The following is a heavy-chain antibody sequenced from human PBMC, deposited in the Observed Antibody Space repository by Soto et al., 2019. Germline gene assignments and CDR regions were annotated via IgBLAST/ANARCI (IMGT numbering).Heavy chain of an antibody. CDR3: ARASPVLPDV. CDR1: GGSITSGDYY. V-gene: IGHV4-30-4*01. D-gene: IGHD3-10*01. J-gene: IGHJ6*02. CDR2: IYYSGST. Sequence: SETLSLTCTVSGGSITSGDYYRSWIRQPPGKGLEWIGYIYYSGSTYYNPSLKSRVTISVDTSKNQFSLKLSSVTAADTAVYYCARASPVLPDVWGQGTTVTVSS.